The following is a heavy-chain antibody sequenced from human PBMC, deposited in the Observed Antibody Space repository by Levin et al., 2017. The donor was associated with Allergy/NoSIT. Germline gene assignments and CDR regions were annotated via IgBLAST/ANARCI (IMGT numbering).Heavy chain of an antibody. J-gene: IGHJ3*01. CDR3: ARELSSSDAFDF. V-gene: IGHV3-11*05. CDR2: ITSSSTYK. CDR1: GFAFSDYY. Sequence: PGESLKISCAASGFAFSDYYMSWIRQAPGKGLEWLSYITSSSTYKKYADSVKGRFTISRDNTKNLLYLQMDSLRAEDTAVYFCARELSSSDAFDFWGQGTMVTVSS.